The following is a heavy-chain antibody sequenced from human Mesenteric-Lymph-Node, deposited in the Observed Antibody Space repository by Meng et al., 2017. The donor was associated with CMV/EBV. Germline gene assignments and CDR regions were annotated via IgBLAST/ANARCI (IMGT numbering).Heavy chain of an antibody. D-gene: IGHD2-2*01. CDR3: ARGVVVPAASGYFDY. Sequence: ASVKVSCKASGYTFTGYYMHWVRQAPGQGLEWMGWINPNSGGTNYAQKFQGRVTMTRDTSISTAYMELSRLRSDDTAVYYCARGVVVPAASGYFDYWGQGTLVTVSS. CDR1: GYTFTGYY. V-gene: IGHV1-2*02. CDR2: INPNSGGT. J-gene: IGHJ4*02.